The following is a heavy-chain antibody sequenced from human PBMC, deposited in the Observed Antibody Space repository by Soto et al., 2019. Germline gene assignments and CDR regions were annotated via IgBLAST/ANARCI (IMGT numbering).Heavy chain of an antibody. CDR3: ARDHAGDGYTYSLEAFDI. V-gene: IGHV1-18*01. Sequence: QVQLVQSGAEVKKPGASVKVSCKASGYTFTSYGISWVRQAPGQGLEWMGWISAYNGNTNYAQKLQGRVTMTTDTSTSTAYMELRSLRSDDTAVYYCARDHAGDGYTYSLEAFDIWGQGTMVTVSS. D-gene: IGHD2-15*01. CDR2: ISAYNGNT. J-gene: IGHJ3*02. CDR1: GYTFTSYG.